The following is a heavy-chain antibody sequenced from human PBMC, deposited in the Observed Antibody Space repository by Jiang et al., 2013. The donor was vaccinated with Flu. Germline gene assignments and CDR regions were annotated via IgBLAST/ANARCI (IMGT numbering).Heavy chain of an antibody. J-gene: IGHJ6*02. CDR2: TYYRSKWYN. CDR1: GDSVSSNSAA. Sequence: SQTLSLTCAISGDSVSSNSAAWNWIRQSPSRGLEWLGRTYYRSKWYNDYAVSVKSRITINPDTSKNQFSLQLNSVTPEDTAVYYCARDATDYGGSYYYYGMDVWGQGTTVTVSS. CDR3: ARDATDYGGSYYYYGMDV. V-gene: IGHV6-1*01. D-gene: IGHD4-23*01.